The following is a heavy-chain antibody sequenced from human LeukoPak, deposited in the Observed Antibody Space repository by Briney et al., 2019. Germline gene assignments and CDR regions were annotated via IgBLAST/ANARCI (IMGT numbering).Heavy chain of an antibody. J-gene: IGHJ6*03. CDR1: GFTFSSYG. CDR3: AKEGHYYYYMDV. Sequence: PGGSLRLSCAASGFTFSSYGMHWVRQAPGKGLEWVAVISYDGSNKYYADSVKGRFTISRDNSKNTLYLQMNSLRAAYTAVYYCAKEGHYYYYMDVWGKGTTVTVSS. V-gene: IGHV3-30*18. CDR2: ISYDGSNK.